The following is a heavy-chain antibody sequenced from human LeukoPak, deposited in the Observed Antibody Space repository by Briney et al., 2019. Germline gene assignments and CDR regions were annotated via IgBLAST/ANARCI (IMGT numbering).Heavy chain of an antibody. CDR3: ARDIETST. D-gene: IGHD1-26*01. CDR1: GFTFNDSA. CDR2: ISFSGANI. V-gene: IGHV3-23*01. Sequence: GGSLRLPCAASGFTFNDSAMPWPRQTTGKGLEWVSYISFSGANIYYPHSVKSRFTTSRDNSKDTLYLQMNSLRPEYTAIYYCARDIETSTWGLGTMVTVSS. J-gene: IGHJ3*01.